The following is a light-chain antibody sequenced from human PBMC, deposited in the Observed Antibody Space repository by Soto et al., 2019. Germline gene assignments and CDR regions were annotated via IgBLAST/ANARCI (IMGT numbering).Light chain of an antibody. Sequence: EIVLKQSPGTLSLSPGERGTLSFRASQGVDNNYLVWYQQKPGQAPRLLIFGTSSRATGIPDRFSGSGSGTHFTLTINRLEPEDVAVYYCHQFQNSPWTFGQGTKVDIK. V-gene: IGKV3-20*01. CDR2: GTS. CDR1: QGVDNNY. J-gene: IGKJ1*01. CDR3: HQFQNSPWT.